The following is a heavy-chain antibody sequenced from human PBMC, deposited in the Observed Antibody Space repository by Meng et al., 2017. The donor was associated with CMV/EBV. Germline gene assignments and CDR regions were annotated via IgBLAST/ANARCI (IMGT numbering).Heavy chain of an antibody. CDR3: ARDGNYGDYGDGY. CDR1: GFTVSSNY. V-gene: IGHV3-66*02. D-gene: IGHD4-17*01. CDR2: IYSGGST. J-gene: IGHJ4*02. Sequence: GESLKISCAASGFTVSSNYMSWVRQAPGKGLEWVPVIYSGGSTYYADSVKGRFTISRDNSKNTLYLQMNSLRAEDTAVYYCARDGNYGDYGDGYWGQGTLVTVSS.